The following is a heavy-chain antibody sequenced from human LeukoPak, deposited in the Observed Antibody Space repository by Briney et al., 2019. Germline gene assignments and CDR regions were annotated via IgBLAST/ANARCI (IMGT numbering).Heavy chain of an antibody. D-gene: IGHD2-15*01. Sequence: GGSLRLSCAASGFTFSSYAMHWVRKAPGKGLEWVAVISYDGSNKYYADSVKGRFTISRDNSKNTLYLQMNSLRAEDTAVYYCARDRLGYCSGGSCYWAHFDYWGQGTLVTVSS. J-gene: IGHJ4*02. CDR2: ISYDGSNK. CDR3: ARDRLGYCSGGSCYWAHFDY. CDR1: GFTFSSYA. V-gene: IGHV3-30-3*01.